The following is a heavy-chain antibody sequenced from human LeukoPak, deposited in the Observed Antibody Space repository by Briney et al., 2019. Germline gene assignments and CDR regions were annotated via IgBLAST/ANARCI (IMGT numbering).Heavy chain of an antibody. J-gene: IGHJ4*02. D-gene: IGHD4-23*01. CDR1: GFTFSSYW. CDR2: IKQDGSEK. Sequence: GGSLRLSCAASGFTFSSYWMSWVRQAPGEGLEWVVNIKQDGSEKYYVDSVKGRFTVSRDNAKNSLYLQMNSLRAEDTAVYYCAREWYDYGGNSGDAYGYWGQGTLVTVSS. CDR3: AREWYDYGGNSGDAYGY. V-gene: IGHV3-7*01.